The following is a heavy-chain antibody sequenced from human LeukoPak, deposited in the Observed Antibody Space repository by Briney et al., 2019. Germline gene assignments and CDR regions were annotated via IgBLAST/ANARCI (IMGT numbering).Heavy chain of an antibody. D-gene: IGHD3-16*01. CDR3: VVGGAGGGYFPN. CDR1: EFGFSSST. V-gene: IGHV3-7*01. Sequence: GGSLRLSCAAHEFGFSSSTMSWVRQAAGKGLEWVAKMKEDGSDEEYVDAVKGRFTISRDNAKNSLYLQMNSLRPEDTAVYFCVVGGAGGGYFPNWGQGSLVFVSS. CDR2: MKEDGSDE. J-gene: IGHJ1*01.